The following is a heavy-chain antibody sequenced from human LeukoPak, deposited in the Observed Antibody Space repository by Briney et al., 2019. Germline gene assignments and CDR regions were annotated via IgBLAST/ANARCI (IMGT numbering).Heavy chain of an antibody. CDR3: ARHLGDIVVVPAAIDY. CDR1: GYIFTDYY. J-gene: IGHJ4*02. CDR2: INPNGGGT. D-gene: IGHD2-2*02. V-gene: IGHV1-2*02. Sequence: ASVKVSCKTSGYIFTDYYMHWVRQAPGQGLEYMGWINPNGGGTDYAQKFQGRVTMTRDSSISTAYMELSRLRSDNTAVYYCARHLGDIVVVPAAIDYWGQGTLVTVSS.